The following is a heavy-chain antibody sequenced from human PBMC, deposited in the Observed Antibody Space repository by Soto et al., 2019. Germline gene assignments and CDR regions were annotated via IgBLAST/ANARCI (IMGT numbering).Heavy chain of an antibody. CDR1: GGYISSYY. CDR3: ASYGSGSYPFFDQ. Sequence: QMQLQESGPGLVKPSETLSHTCAVAGGYISSYYWNWIRQPPGKGLEWIGYIWYSGSSNYNPSLKSRVTISVDTSKNQFSLKLTSVTAADTAVYYCASYGSGSYPFFDQWGQGTLVTVSS. V-gene: IGHV4-59*01. CDR2: IWYSGSS. J-gene: IGHJ4*02. D-gene: IGHD3-10*01.